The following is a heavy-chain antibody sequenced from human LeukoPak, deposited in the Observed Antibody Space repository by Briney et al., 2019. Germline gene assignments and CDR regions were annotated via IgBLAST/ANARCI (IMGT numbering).Heavy chain of an antibody. CDR3: ARLTKESYYDSSGYLSP. Sequence: SETLSLTCAVYGGSFSGYYWSWIRQPPGKGLEWIGEINHSGSTNYNPSLKSRVTISVDTSKNQFSMKLSSVPAADTAVYYCARLTKESYYDSSGYLSPWGQGTLVTVSS. CDR2: INHSGST. D-gene: IGHD3-22*01. CDR1: GGSFSGYY. J-gene: IGHJ4*02. V-gene: IGHV4-34*01.